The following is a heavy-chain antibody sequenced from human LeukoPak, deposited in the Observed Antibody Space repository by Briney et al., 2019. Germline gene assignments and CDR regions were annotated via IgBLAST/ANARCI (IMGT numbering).Heavy chain of an antibody. D-gene: IGHD3-9*01. J-gene: IGHJ6*04. V-gene: IGHV3-21*01. CDR1: GFTFSSYS. CDR3: ARDPTHYDILTGYYFYYYYGMDV. CDR2: IGSSSSYI. Sequence: PGGSLRLSCAASGFTFSSYSMNWVRQAPGKGLEWVSSIGSSSSYIYYADSVKGRFTISRDNAKNSLYLQMNSLRAEDTAVYYCARDPTHYDILTGYYFYYYYGMDVWGKGTTVTVSS.